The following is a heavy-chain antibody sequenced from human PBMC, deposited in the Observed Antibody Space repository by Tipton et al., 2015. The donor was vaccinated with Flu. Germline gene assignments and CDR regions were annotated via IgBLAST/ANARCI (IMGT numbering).Heavy chain of an antibody. CDR3: ARRKNYYDSSGRLPGFDY. J-gene: IGHJ4*02. V-gene: IGHV4-34*01. Sequence: TLSLTCAVYGGSFSGYYWSWIRQPPGKGLEWIGEINHSGSTNYNPSLKSRVTISVDTSENQFSLRLSSVTAADTAVYYCARRKNYYDSSGRLPGFDYWGQGTLVTVSS. D-gene: IGHD3-22*01. CDR2: INHSGST. CDR1: GGSFSGYY.